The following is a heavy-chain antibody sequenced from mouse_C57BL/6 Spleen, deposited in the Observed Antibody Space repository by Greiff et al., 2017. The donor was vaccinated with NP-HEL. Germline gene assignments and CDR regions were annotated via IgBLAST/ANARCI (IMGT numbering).Heavy chain of an antibody. D-gene: IGHD2-4*01. CDR3: ARLYDYYWYFDV. CDR1: GFTFSDYG. CDR2: ISSGSSTI. Sequence: VQLKESGGGLVKPGGSLKLSCAASGFTFSDYGMHWVRQAPEKGLEWVAYISSGSSTIYYADTVKGRFTISRDNAKNTLFLQMTSLRSEDTAMYYCARLYDYYWYFDVWGTGTTVTVSS. V-gene: IGHV5-17*01. J-gene: IGHJ1*03.